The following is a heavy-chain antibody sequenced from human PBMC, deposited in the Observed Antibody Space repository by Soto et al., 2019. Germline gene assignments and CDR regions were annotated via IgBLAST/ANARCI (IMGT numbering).Heavy chain of an antibody. CDR1: GGSFSGYY. J-gene: IGHJ6*03. V-gene: IGHV4-34*01. Sequence: ETLSLTCAVYGGSFSGYYWSWIRQPPGKGLEWIGEINHSGSTNYNPSLKSRVTISVDTSKNQFSLKLSSVTAADTAVYYCARGRPDYDFWSGYFYYYYMDVWGKGTTVTVSS. CDR3: ARGRPDYDFWSGYFYYYYMDV. D-gene: IGHD3-3*01. CDR2: INHSGST.